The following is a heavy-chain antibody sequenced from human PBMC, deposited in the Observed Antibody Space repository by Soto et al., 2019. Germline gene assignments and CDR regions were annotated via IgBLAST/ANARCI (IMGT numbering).Heavy chain of an antibody. J-gene: IGHJ6*02. CDR2: IWYDGTNK. CDR1: GFTFSSYG. D-gene: IGHD6-13*01. V-gene: IGHV3-33*01. CDR3: ARDRGAVAGTRYYCGMDV. Sequence: QVQLVESGGGVVQPGRSLRLSCAASGFTFSSYGMHWVRQAPGKGLEWVAVIWYDGTNKYYADSVKGRFTISRDNSKNTLYLQMNSLRAEDTAVYYCARDRGAVAGTRYYCGMDVWGQGTTVTVSS.